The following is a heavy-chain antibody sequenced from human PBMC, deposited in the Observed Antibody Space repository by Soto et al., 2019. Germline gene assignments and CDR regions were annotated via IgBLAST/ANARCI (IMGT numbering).Heavy chain of an antibody. J-gene: IGHJ6*02. CDR3: ARAVTIFGVASGGYYYYGMDV. D-gene: IGHD3-3*01. Sequence: EVQLVESGGGLVKPGGSLRLSCAASGFTFSSYSMNWVRQAPGKGLEWVSSISSSSSYIYYADSVKGRFTISRDNAKNSLYLQMNSLRAEDTAVYYCARAVTIFGVASGGYYYYGMDVGGQGTTVTVAS. CDR2: ISSSSSYI. CDR1: GFTFSSYS. V-gene: IGHV3-21*01.